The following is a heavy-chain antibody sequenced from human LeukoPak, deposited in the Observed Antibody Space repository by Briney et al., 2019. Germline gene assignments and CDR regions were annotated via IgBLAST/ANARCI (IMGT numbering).Heavy chain of an antibody. CDR3: ARHRSGGSQDDAFDI. V-gene: IGHV3-7*01. D-gene: IGHD2-15*01. Sequence: QPGGSLRLSCAASGFTFSSYWMSWVRQAPGKGLEWVANIKQDGSEKYYVDSVKGRFTIPRQNAKNSLFLQMNSLRAEDTAVYYCARHRSGGSQDDAFDIWGQGTMVAVSS. J-gene: IGHJ3*02. CDR1: GFTFSSYW. CDR2: IKQDGSEK.